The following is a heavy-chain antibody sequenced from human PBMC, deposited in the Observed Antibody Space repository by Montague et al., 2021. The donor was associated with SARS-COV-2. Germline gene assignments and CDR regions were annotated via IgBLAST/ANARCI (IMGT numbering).Heavy chain of an antibody. D-gene: IGHD2-15*01. Sequence: SLRLSCAASGFTFSRYAMSWVRQAPGKGLEWVSGISGSGGNTYYXXSLKVRFTISRDNSKNTLYLQMNSLRAEDTAVYYCASLGYCSGGRCYSGDYWGQGTLVTVSS. V-gene: IGHV3-23*01. CDR1: GFTFSRYA. J-gene: IGHJ4*02. CDR2: ISGSGGNT. CDR3: ASLGYCSGGRCYSGDY.